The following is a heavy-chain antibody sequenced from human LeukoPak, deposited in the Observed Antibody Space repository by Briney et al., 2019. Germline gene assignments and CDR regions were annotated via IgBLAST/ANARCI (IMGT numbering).Heavy chain of an antibody. CDR2: ISYDGSNK. V-gene: IGHV3-30-3*01. CDR3: ARVLPTTVTTYDMDY. J-gene: IGHJ4*02. Sequence: PGGSLRLSCAASGFTFSSYAMHWVRQAPGKGLEWVAVISYDGSNKYYADSVKGRFTISRDNSKNTLYLQMNSLRAEDTAVYYCARVLPTTVTTYDMDYWGQGTLVTVSS. D-gene: IGHD4-17*01. CDR1: GFTFSSYA.